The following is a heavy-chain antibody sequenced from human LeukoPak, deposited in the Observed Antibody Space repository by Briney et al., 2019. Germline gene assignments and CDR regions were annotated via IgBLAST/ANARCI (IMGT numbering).Heavy chain of an antibody. CDR3: AREIRAAALYYFDH. D-gene: IGHD6-13*01. CDR1: GFTFSSYS. V-gene: IGHV3-66*01. J-gene: IGHJ4*02. Sequence: GGSLRLSCAASGFTFSSYSMNWVRQAPGKGLERISVIYSGGTTYYADSVKGRFTISRDNSKNTLYLQMNSLRAEDTAVYYCAREIRAAALYYFDHWGQGILVTVSS. CDR2: IYSGGTT.